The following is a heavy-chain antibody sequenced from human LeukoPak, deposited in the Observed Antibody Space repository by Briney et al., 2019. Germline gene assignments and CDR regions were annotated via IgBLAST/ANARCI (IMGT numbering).Heavy chain of an antibody. CDR2: FDPEDGET. J-gene: IGHJ6*02. CDR1: GYTLTELS. V-gene: IGHV1-24*01. D-gene: IGHD5-18*01. CDR3: ATEGPRVQLWSSYYGMDV. Sequence: ASVKASCKVSGYTLTELSMHWVRQAPGKGLEWMGGFDPEDGETIYAQKFQGRVTMTEDTSTDTAYMELSSLRSEDTAVYYCATEGPRVQLWSSYYGMDVWGQGTTVTVSS.